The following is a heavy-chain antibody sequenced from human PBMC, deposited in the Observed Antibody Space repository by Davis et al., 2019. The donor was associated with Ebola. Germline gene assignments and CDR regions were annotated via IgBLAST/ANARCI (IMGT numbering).Heavy chain of an antibody. V-gene: IGHV3-7*01. Sequence: PGGSLRLSCAASGFTFSSYSMNWVRQAPGKGLEWVANIKQDGSEKYYVDSVKGRFTISRDNAKNSLYLQMNSLRAEDTAVYHCASGLQLRPVDVWGKGTTVTVSS. CDR1: GFTFSSYS. J-gene: IGHJ6*04. CDR2: IKQDGSEK. D-gene: IGHD4-11*01. CDR3: ASGLQLRPVDV.